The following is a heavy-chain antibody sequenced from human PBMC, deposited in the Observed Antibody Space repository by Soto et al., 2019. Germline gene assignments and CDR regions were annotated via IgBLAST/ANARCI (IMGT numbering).Heavy chain of an antibody. CDR3: ATRYSYVHY. CDR1: GYAFTGYY. D-gene: IGHD5-18*01. J-gene: IGHJ4*02. V-gene: IGHV1-2*02. CDR2: INPNSGDT. Sequence: VKLSCKSSGYAFTGYYIHWVRQAPGQGLEWMGWINPNSGDTNYAQKFQGRVTMTRDTSFSTAYMELSSLRSDDTAVYYCATRYSYVHYWGQGTLVTVSS.